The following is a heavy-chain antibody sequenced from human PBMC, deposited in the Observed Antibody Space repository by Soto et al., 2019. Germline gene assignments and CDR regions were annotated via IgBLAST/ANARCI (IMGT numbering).Heavy chain of an antibody. V-gene: IGHV3-53*01. J-gene: IGHJ4*02. CDR3: TSGLVTITY. CDR2: LYRNGSD. D-gene: IGHD1-20*01. CDR1: GFTINHNY. Sequence: EVQLVESGGGLSQPGGSLRLSCAASGFTINHNYMTWVRQAPGKGLEWVSVLYRNGSDYYSDSVRGRFSISRDNSKNTLYLQMGRLRAEDTAVYFCTSGLVTITYWGQGTLVTVSS.